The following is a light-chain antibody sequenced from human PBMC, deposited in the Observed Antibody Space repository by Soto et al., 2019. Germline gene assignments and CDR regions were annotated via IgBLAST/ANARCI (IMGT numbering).Light chain of an antibody. J-gene: IGKJ2*03. Sequence: EIVLTQSPGTLSLSPGERATLSCRASQSVTSTYLAWYQQKPGQSPRLIIYGGSTRASGFPARFSGGGSGTDFTLTISRLEPEDSAVYYCHCQQFDSSRMYSFGQGTKLEI. V-gene: IGKV3-20*01. CDR2: GGS. CDR3: QQFDSSRMYS. CDR1: QSVTSTY.